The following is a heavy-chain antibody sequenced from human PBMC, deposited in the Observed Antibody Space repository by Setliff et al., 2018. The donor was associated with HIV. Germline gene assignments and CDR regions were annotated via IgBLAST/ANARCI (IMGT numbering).Heavy chain of an antibody. V-gene: IGHV7-4-1*02. D-gene: IGHD3-3*01. CDR3: ARVGSYDFWSGLYYYYYYMDV. J-gene: IGHJ6*03. Sequence: ASVKVSCKASGYTFTNYAMNWVRQAPGQGLEWMGWINTNTGNPTYAQGFTGRFVFSLDTSVSTAYLQISSLKAEDTAVYYCARVGSYDFWSGLYYYYYYMDVWGKGTTVTVSS. CDR2: INTNTGNP. CDR1: GYTFTNYA.